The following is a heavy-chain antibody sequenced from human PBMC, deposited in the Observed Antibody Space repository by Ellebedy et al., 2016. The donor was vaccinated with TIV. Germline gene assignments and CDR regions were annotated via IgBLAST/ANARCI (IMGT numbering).Heavy chain of an antibody. J-gene: IGHJ4*02. V-gene: IGHV3-23*01. Sequence: GGSLRLSCADCRFTFATNLMHWVPEAPGKGLEWVSTITDSGGSTYYADSVKGRFTISRDNSKNTVSLQMSRLRAEDTAVYYCAKTMGLIDLDYWGQGTLVTVSS. CDR1: RFTFATNL. D-gene: IGHD2-8*01. CDR3: AKTMGLIDLDY. CDR2: ITDSGGST.